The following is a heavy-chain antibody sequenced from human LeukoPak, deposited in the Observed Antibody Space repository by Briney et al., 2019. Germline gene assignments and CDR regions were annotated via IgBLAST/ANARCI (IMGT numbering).Heavy chain of an antibody. Sequence: SVKVSCKASGYTFTSYAISWVRQAPGQGLEWMGGIIPIFGTANYAQKFQGRVTITADKSTSTAYMELSSLRSEDTAVYYCVSMITIFGVASTIDYWGQGTLVTVSS. CDR2: IIPIFGTA. J-gene: IGHJ4*02. CDR1: GYTFTSYA. D-gene: IGHD3-3*01. V-gene: IGHV1-69*06. CDR3: VSMITIFGVASTIDY.